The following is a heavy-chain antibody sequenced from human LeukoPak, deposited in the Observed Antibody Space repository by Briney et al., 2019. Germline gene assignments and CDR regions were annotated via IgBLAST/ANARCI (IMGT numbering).Heavy chain of an antibody. CDR1: GGSISSYY. Sequence: PSETLSLTCTVSGGSISSYYWSWIRQPPGKGLEWIGYIYYSGSTNYNPSLKSRVTISVDTSKNQFSLKLSSVTAADTAVYYCARGGCSSTSCYGYYYYYYYMDVWGKGTTVTISS. V-gene: IGHV4-59*01. CDR2: IYYSGST. J-gene: IGHJ6*03. CDR3: ARGGCSSTSCYGYYYYYYYMDV. D-gene: IGHD2-2*01.